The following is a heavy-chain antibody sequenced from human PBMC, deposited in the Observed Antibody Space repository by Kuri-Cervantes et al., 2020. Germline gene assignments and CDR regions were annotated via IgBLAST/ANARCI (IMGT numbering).Heavy chain of an antibody. CDR2: IYYSGST. Sequence: ESLKISCTVSGGSISSSSYYWGWIRQPPGKGLEWLGSIYYSGSTYYNPSLKSRVTISVDTSKNQFSLKLSSVTAADTAVYYCASWGRLGDYYDSSGFPWGQGTLVTVSS. CDR3: ASWGRLGDYYDSSGFP. J-gene: IGHJ5*02. V-gene: IGHV4-39*01. CDR1: GGSISSSSYY. D-gene: IGHD3-22*01.